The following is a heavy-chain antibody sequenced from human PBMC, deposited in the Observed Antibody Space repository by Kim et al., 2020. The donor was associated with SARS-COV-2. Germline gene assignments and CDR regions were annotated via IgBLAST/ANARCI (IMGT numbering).Heavy chain of an antibody. CDR2: ISYDGSNK. V-gene: IGHV3-30*04. D-gene: IGHD6-19*01. CDR1: GFTFSSYA. Sequence: GGSLRLSCAASGFTFSSYAMHWVRQAPGKGLEWVAVISYDGSNKYYADSVKGRFTISRDNSKNTLYLQMNSLRAEDTAVYYCARSRIAVAGVYYFDYWGQGTLVTVSS. CDR3: ARSRIAVAGVYYFDY. J-gene: IGHJ4*02.